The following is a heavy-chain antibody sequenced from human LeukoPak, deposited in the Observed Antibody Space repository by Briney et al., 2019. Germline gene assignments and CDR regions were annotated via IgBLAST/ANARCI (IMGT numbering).Heavy chain of an antibody. D-gene: IGHD3-22*01. CDR1: GYTFTSYG. Sequence: GASVKVSCKASGYTFTSYGISWVRQAPGQGLEWMGWISAYNGNTNYAQKLQGRVTMTTDTSTSTAYMELRSLRSDDTAVYYCARDRSPNYYYDSSGYPKDYYYYGMDVWGQGTTVTVSS. CDR2: ISAYNGNT. V-gene: IGHV1-18*01. J-gene: IGHJ6*02. CDR3: ARDRSPNYYYDSSGYPKDYYYYGMDV.